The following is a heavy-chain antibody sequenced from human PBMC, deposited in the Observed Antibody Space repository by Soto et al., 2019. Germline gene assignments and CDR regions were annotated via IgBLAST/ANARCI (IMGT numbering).Heavy chain of an antibody. V-gene: IGHV1-69*01. CDR3: TRVLGYTFEPGKTRYSAMDV. D-gene: IGHD5-18*01. CDR2: LIPVFGSP. J-gene: IGHJ6*02. Sequence: QVQLVQSGAEVKKPGSSVTVSCKTSGGTFSKDALNWVRQAPGQGLEWMGLLIPVFGSPIYAQKFQGRIRNIAAESTSTVFMDLSSLRSADTAVYYCTRVLGYTFEPGKTRYSAMDVWGQGTPVFVSS. CDR1: GGTFSKDA.